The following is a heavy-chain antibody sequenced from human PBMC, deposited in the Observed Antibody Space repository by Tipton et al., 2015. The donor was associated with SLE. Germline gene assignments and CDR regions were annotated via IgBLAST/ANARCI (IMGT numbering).Heavy chain of an antibody. CDR1: GFTFSSYG. J-gene: IGHJ4*02. Sequence: SLRLSCAASGFTFSSYGMHWVRQAPGKGLEWVAVISYDGSNKYYADSVKGRFTISRDNSKNTLYLQMNSLRAEDTAVYYRAKDCSSTSCYTWWGQGTLVTVSS. V-gene: IGHV3-30*18. D-gene: IGHD2-2*02. CDR2: ISYDGSNK. CDR3: AKDCSSTSCYTW.